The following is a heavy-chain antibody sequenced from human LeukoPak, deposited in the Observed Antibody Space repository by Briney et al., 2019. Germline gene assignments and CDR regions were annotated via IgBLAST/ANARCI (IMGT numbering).Heavy chain of an antibody. CDR2: IYYSGST. CDR3: ARDPGSIVGATRGWFDP. V-gene: IGHV4-59*01. D-gene: IGHD1-26*01. Sequence: SETLSLTCTVSGGSISSYYWSWIRPPPGKGLEWIGYIYYSGSTNYNPSLKSRVTISVDTSKNQFSLKLSSVTAADTAVYYCARDPGSIVGATRGWFDPWGQGTLVTVSS. CDR1: GGSISSYY. J-gene: IGHJ5*02.